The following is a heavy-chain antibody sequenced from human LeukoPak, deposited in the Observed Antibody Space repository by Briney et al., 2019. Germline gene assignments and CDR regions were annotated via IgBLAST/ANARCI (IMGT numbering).Heavy chain of an antibody. CDR2: IRYDGGRK. D-gene: IGHD3-22*01. CDR1: GFTFSTNG. Sequence: GGSLRLSCAASGFTFSTNGMHWVRQAPGKGLEWVAFIRYDGGRKYYADSVKGRFTISRDNAKNSLYLQMNSLRAEDTAVYYCARGTYYYDSSGYYPPVFWFDPWGQGTLVTVSS. J-gene: IGHJ5*02. V-gene: IGHV3-30*02. CDR3: ARGTYYYDSSGYYPPVFWFDP.